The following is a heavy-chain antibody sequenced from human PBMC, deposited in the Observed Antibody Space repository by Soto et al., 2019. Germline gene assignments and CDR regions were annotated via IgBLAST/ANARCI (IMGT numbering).Heavy chain of an antibody. Sequence: AASVKVSCKASGYTFTSYGISWVRQAPGQGLEWMGWISAYNGNTNYAQKLQGRVTMTTDTSTSTAYMELRSLRSDDTAVYYCARAESYREVQTYYDFWSGYYTSNWFDPWGQGTLVTVSS. J-gene: IGHJ5*02. CDR2: ISAYNGNT. D-gene: IGHD3-3*01. CDR3: ARAESYREVQTYYDFWSGYYTSNWFDP. CDR1: GYTFTSYG. V-gene: IGHV1-18*01.